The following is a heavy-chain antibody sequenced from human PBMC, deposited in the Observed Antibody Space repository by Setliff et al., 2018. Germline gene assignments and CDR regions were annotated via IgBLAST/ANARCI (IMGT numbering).Heavy chain of an antibody. V-gene: IGHV1-46*01. CDR1: GYTFTSYG. CDR2: INPSGGST. D-gene: IGHD2-2*01. Sequence: VASVKVSCKASGYTFTSYGISWVRQAPGQGLEWMGIINPSGGSTSYAQKFQGRVTMTRDTSVSTAYLQISNLKAEDTAVYYCARDSEERTAMPQHWGQGTLVTVSS. CDR3: ARDSEERTAMPQH. J-gene: IGHJ1*01.